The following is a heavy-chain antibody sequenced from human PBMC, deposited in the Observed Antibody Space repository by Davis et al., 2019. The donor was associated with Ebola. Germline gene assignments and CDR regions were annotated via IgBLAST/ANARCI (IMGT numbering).Heavy chain of an antibody. CDR2: ITGSGTGT. CDR3: ATELSGDGFDI. D-gene: IGHD1-26*01. Sequence: WISHITGSGTGTYYADSVKGRFTISRDTGKNSLFLQMNSLRDEDTAMYYCATELSGDGFDIWGQGTMVTVSS. V-gene: IGHV3-48*02. J-gene: IGHJ3*02.